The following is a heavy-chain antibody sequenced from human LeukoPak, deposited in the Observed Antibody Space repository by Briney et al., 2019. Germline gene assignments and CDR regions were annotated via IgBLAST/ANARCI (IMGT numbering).Heavy chain of an antibody. J-gene: IGHJ4*02. CDR1: GGSFSDHF. V-gene: IGHV4-34*01. CDR2: VTHSGST. D-gene: IGHD1-7*01. CDR3: ARVLIGTLDY. Sequence: SETLSLTCAVYGGSFSDHFWTWVRQPPGKGLEWIEEVTHSGSTSSNPSLKSRVTVSVDTSKNQFSLNLSSVTAADTAVYYCARVLIGTLDYWGQGILVTVSS.